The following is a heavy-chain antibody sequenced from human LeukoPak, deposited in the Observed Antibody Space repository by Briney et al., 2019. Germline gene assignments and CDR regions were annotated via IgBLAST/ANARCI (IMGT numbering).Heavy chain of an antibody. CDR2: INHSGST. V-gene: IGHV4-34*01. D-gene: IGHD6-13*01. Sequence: SETLSLTCAVYGGSLSGYSWSWIRQSPGKGLEWMGEINHSGSTNYNLSLKSRVTISVDTSKNQFSLKLSSVTAADTAVYYCARAGGSSWWTYNWFDPWGQGTLVTVSS. CDR1: GGSLSGYS. J-gene: IGHJ5*02. CDR3: ARAGGSSWWTYNWFDP.